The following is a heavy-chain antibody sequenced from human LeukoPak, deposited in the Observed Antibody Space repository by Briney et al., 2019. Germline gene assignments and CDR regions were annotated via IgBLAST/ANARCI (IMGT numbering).Heavy chain of an antibody. CDR2: VSDDGSHK. CDR3: ARATVTRWFDP. Sequence: GSLRLSCAASGFSFSNYGMHWVRQAPGKGLDWVAVVSDDGSHKQYADSVKGRFTVSRDNSERTLYLQMNDLRAEDTAVYYCARATVTRWFDPWGQGTLVTVSS. D-gene: IGHD4-17*01. CDR1: GFSFSNYG. V-gene: IGHV3-30*03. J-gene: IGHJ5*02.